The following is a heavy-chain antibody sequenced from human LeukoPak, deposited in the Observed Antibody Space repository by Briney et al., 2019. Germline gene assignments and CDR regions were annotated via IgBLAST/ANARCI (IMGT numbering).Heavy chain of an antibody. CDR3: AREAGSSWYNYYYYGMDV. CDR2: ISYDGSNK. J-gene: IGHJ6*04. Sequence: PGGSLRLSCAASGFTFSSYAMHWVRQAPGKGLEWVAVISYDGSNKYYADSVKGRFTISRDNSKNTLYLQVNSLRAEDTAVYYCAREAGSSWYNYYYYGMDVWGKGTTVTVSS. V-gene: IGHV3-30*04. CDR1: GFTFSSYA. D-gene: IGHD6-13*01.